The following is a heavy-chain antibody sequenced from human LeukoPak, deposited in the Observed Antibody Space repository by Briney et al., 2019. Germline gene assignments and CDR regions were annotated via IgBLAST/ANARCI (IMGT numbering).Heavy chain of an antibody. D-gene: IGHD6-13*01. CDR3: AKDARRTSGWYYFDY. V-gene: IGHV3-23*01. J-gene: IGHJ4*02. CDR1: GFTFSSYA. CDR2: ISRGGSLT. Sequence: GGSLRLSCAVSGFTFSSYAMSWVRQAPGKGLEWISTISRGGSLTYYADSVKGRFTISRDNSKNTLFLQLNSLRAEDTAVYYCAKDARRTSGWYYFDYWGQGALVTVSS.